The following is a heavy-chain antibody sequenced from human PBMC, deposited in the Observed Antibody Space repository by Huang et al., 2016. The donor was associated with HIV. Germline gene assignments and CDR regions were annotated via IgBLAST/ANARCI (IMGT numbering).Heavy chain of an antibody. J-gene: IGHJ6*02. D-gene: IGHD5-18*01. CDR1: GYSFAKYW. CDR2: IYPYDADT. V-gene: IGHV5-51*01. Sequence: EEQLVQSGAEVKKPGEALKISCEGSGYSFAKYWIGWVRQRPGKGLEWRGSIYPYDADTRYSPSFPGQVSISADKSISTAYLQWSSLKASDTAMYYCARLDTARNYYYYGLDVWGQGTSVIVSS. CDR3: ARLDTARNYYYYGLDV.